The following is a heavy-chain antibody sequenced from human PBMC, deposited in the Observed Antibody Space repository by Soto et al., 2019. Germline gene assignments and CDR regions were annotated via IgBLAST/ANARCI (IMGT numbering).Heavy chain of an antibody. CDR2: ASYSRSP. D-gene: IGHD3-16*01. J-gene: IGHJ4*02. CDR3: ARQWGGDY. CDR1: GDSIGSHY. Sequence: QEQLQESGPGLVKPSETLSLTCTVSGDSIGSHYWSWIRQPPGEGLEWIGRASYSRSPSYNPSLKSRVTISIDTSKNQLSLKLTSVTATDTAIYYCARQWGGDYWGQGILVTVSS. V-gene: IGHV4-59*08.